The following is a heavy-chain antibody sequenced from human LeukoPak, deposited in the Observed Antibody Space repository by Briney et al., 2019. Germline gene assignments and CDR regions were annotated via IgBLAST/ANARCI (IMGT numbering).Heavy chain of an antibody. V-gene: IGHV5-51*01. Sequence: GESLKISCKGSGYSFTSYWIGWVRQMPGIGLEWMGIIYPGDSDSRYSPSFQGQVSISADKSISTAYLQWSSLKASDTAMYYCASEGRYGGYVVDYWGQGTLVTVSS. D-gene: IGHD5-12*01. CDR1: GYSFTSYW. CDR2: IYPGDSDS. CDR3: ASEGRYGGYVVDY. J-gene: IGHJ4*02.